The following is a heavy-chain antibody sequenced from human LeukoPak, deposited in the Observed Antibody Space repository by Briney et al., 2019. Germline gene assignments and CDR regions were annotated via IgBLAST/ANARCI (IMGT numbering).Heavy chain of an antibody. J-gene: IGHJ4*02. CDR3: ARYSRSWYVSYFDY. CDR1: GFTFSSYG. V-gene: IGHV3-30*02. D-gene: IGHD6-13*01. CDR2: IRYDGSNK. Sequence: GGSLRLSCAASGFTFSSYGMHWVRQAPGKGLEWVAFIRYDGSNKYYADSVKGRFTISRDNSKNTLYLQMNSLRAEDTAVYYCARYSRSWYVSYFDYWGQGTLVTVSS.